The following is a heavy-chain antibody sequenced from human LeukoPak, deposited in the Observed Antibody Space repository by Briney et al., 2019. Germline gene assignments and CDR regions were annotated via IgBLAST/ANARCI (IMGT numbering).Heavy chain of an antibody. CDR2: ISGSGGST. J-gene: IGHJ4*02. Sequence: HAGGSLRLSCAASGFSFSNYWMSWVRQAPGKGLEWVSAISGSGGSTYYADSVKGRFTISRDDSKNTLYLQMNSLRAEDTAVYYCAKDPRIAAAGREVWGQGTLVTVSS. V-gene: IGHV3-23*01. CDR1: GFSFSNYW. D-gene: IGHD6-13*01. CDR3: AKDPRIAAAGREV.